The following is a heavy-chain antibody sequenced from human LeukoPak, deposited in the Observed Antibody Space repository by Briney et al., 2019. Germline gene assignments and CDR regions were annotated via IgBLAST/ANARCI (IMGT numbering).Heavy chain of an antibody. CDR1: GFTLSSYA. CDR2: ISGSAGSA. CDR3: AKDLAVVSPDGDY. Sequence: GGSLRLSCAASGFTLSSYAMSWVRHGPGKGLEWVSSISGSAGSAFFADSVKGRFTISRDNSKNTLYLQMNSLRAEDTAVYYCAKDLAVVSPDGDYWGQGTLVTVSS. V-gene: IGHV3-23*01. D-gene: IGHD4-23*01. J-gene: IGHJ4*02.